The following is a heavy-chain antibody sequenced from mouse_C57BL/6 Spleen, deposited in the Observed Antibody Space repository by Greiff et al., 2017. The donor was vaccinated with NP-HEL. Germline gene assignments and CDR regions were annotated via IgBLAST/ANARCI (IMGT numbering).Heavy chain of an antibody. CDR3: ARTGPPYYYGSSYGYFDV. J-gene: IGHJ1*03. V-gene: IGHV1-26*01. D-gene: IGHD1-1*01. Sequence: VQLQQSGPELVKPGASVKISCKASGYTFTDYYMNWVKQSHGKSLEWIGDINPNNGGTSYNQKFKGKATLTVDKSSSTAYMELRSLTSEDSAVYYCARTGPPYYYGSSYGYFDVWGTGTTVTVSS. CDR1: GYTFTDYY. CDR2: INPNNGGT.